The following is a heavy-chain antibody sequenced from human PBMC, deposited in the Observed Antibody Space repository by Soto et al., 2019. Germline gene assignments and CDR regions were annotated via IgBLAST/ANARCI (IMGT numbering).Heavy chain of an antibody. V-gene: IGHV4-59*12. CDR1: GGSISSYR. D-gene: IGHD3-9*01. CDR2: IYYSGNT. CDR3: ARGQFNILTGYYIDY. Sequence: SETLSLTCTVSGGSISSYRWSWIRQPPGEGLEWIGSIYYSGNTNYNPSLKSRVTISADTSKNEFSLRLRSVTTADTAVYYCARGQFNILTGYYIDYWGQGTLVTVSS. J-gene: IGHJ4*02.